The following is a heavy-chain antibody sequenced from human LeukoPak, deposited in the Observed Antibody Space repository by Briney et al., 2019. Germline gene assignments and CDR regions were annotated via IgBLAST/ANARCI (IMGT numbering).Heavy chain of an antibody. Sequence: SETLSLTCNVSGGSISSYYWSWIRQAPGKGLEWMGDIYHSGSTNYNPSLKSRVTVSVDTSKNQFSLKLSSVTAADTAVYYCARDRGRDGYNEGVDYWGQGTLVTVSS. CDR3: ARDRGRDGYNEGVDY. V-gene: IGHV4-59*12. D-gene: IGHD5-24*01. CDR2: IYHSGST. J-gene: IGHJ4*02. CDR1: GGSISSYY.